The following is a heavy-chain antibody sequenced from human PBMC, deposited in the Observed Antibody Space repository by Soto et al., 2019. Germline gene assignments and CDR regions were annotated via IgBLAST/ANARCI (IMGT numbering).Heavy chain of an antibody. Sequence: PGESLKISCKGSGYTFTDYWIGWVRQLPGKGLEWMGIIYPGDSDTRYSPSFQGHVTITVDKSTSTAYLQWNTLKASDTAMYYCAKVSLRGEVPAALNFDFWGRGTLVTVSS. CDR2: IYPGDSDT. V-gene: IGHV5-51*01. J-gene: IGHJ4*02. CDR1: GYTFTDYW. CDR3: AKVSLRGEVPAALNFDF. D-gene: IGHD2-2*01.